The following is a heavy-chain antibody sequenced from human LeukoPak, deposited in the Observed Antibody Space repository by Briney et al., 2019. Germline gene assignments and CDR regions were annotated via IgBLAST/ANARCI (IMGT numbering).Heavy chain of an antibody. Sequence: ASVKVSCKTSGYSFIDYYIHGVRQAPGQGLDWMGWINSNSADTNYAQNFQGRVTMTRDTSISTAYMELSRLRSDDTALYYCARIGISARGTNFNHWGKGTLVTVSS. D-gene: IGHD6-13*01. V-gene: IGHV1-2*02. CDR3: ARIGISARGTNFNH. J-gene: IGHJ1*01. CDR1: GYSFIDYY. CDR2: INSNSADT.